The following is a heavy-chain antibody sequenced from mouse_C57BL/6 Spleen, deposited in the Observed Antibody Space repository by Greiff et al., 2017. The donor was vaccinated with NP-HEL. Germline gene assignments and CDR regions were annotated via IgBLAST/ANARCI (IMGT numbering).Heavy chain of an antibody. D-gene: IGHD1-1*01. CDR2: IDPETGGT. CDR3: TRYYCSSPWFAY. V-gene: IGHV1-15*01. J-gene: IGHJ3*01. CDR1: GYTFTDYE. Sequence: VQLQQSGAELVRPGASVTLSCKASGYTFTDYEMHWVKQTPVHGLEWIGAIDPETGGTAYNQKFKGKAILTADKSSSTAYMELRSLTSEDSAVYYCTRYYCSSPWFAYWGQGTLVTVSA.